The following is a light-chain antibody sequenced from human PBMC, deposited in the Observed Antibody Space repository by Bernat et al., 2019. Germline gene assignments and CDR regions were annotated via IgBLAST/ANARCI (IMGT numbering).Light chain of an antibody. CDR1: KLGDKF. Sequence: SYELTQPPSVSVSPGQTASITCSGDKLGDKFVSWYQQRPGQSPLLVIFQDNKRPSGIPERISGSNSGNTATLTISGTQAMDEADYYCQEWDSSNGLVFGGGTKLTVL. V-gene: IGLV3-1*01. CDR2: QDN. CDR3: QEWDSSNGLV. J-gene: IGLJ2*01.